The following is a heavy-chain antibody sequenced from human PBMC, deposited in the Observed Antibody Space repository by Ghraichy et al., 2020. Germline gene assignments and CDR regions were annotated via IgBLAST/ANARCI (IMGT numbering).Heavy chain of an antibody. V-gene: IGHV4-34*01. CDR3: ASAESRGYHDY. Sequence: SETLSLTCAVYGGSFSGYYWSWIRQPPGKGLEWIGEINHSGSTNYNPSLKSRVTISVDTSKNQFSLKLSSVTAADTAVYYCASAESRGYHDYWGQGTLVTVSS. D-gene: IGHD3-22*01. CDR2: INHSGST. CDR1: GGSFSGYY. J-gene: IGHJ4*02.